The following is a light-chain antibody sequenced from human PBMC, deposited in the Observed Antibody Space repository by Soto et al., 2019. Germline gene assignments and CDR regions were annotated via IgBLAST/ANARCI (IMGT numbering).Light chain of an antibody. V-gene: IGKV1-12*01. CDR1: QDISAC. J-gene: IGKJ4*01. CDR2: GAS. Sequence: DIQMTQSPPSVSASVGDRVTITCRASQDISACLAWYQQIPGKAPKLLIHGASNFQSGVPPRFSGTGSGTDFTLTITSLQPEDFATYFCQQANSFPLTFGGGTKVDIK. CDR3: QQANSFPLT.